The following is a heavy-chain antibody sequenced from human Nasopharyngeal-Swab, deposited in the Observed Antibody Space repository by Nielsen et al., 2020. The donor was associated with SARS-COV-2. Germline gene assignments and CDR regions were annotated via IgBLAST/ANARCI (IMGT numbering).Heavy chain of an antibody. J-gene: IGHJ6*02. CDR3: ASSPLWFGEPEHGMDV. Sequence: WIRQPPGKGLEWIGEINHSGSTNYNPPPKSRVTISVDTSKNQFSLKLSSVTAADTAVYYCASSPLWFGEPEHGMDVWGQGTTVTVSS. D-gene: IGHD3-10*01. V-gene: IGHV4-34*01. CDR2: INHSGST.